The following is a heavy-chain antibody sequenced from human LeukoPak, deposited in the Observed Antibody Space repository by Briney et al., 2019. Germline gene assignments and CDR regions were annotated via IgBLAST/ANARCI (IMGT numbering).Heavy chain of an antibody. V-gene: IGHV4-59*01. CDR1: GDSMSGYY. D-gene: IGHD5-12*01. CDR2: VYYTGTT. Sequence: SETLSRTCGVSGDSMSGYYWSWIRQPPGKGLEWIGFVYYTGTTTYPANTTYNPSLAGRVTMSMDPSKNQFSLKLSSVPAAASAVYFCARGHGYNNGYPYFDSWGEGTLVSVSS. J-gene: IGHJ4*02. CDR3: ARGHGYNNGYPYFDS.